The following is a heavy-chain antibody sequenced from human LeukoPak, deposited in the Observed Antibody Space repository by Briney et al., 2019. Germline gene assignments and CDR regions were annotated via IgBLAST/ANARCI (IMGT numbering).Heavy chain of an antibody. V-gene: IGHV3-23*01. Sequence: PGGSLRLSCAASGFTFSSYAVSWGRQAPGKDLEWVSAISGRGINTYYAASVKGRFDISRDNSRDTVYLQMNSLRAEDTAIYYCAKDIRRGSGTHYYYYGMDVWGQGTAVTVSS. CDR2: ISGRGINT. CDR3: AKDIRRGSGTHYYYYGMDV. J-gene: IGHJ6*02. CDR1: GFTFSSYA. D-gene: IGHD3-10*01.